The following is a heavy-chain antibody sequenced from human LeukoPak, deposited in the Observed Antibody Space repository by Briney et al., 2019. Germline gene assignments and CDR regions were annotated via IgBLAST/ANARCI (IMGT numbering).Heavy chain of an antibody. D-gene: IGHD5-24*01. CDR1: GFTFSSYG. V-gene: IGHV3-30*18. Sequence: GGSLRLSCAASGFTFSSYGMHWVRQAPGKGLEWVGVIFFVGINKYYADSVKGRFTISRDNSKNTLYLQMNSLRAEDTAVYYCAKGGDGYNYAYYYYYGMDVWGQGTTVTVSS. CDR3: AKGGDGYNYAYYYYYGMDV. CDR2: IFFVGINK. J-gene: IGHJ6*02.